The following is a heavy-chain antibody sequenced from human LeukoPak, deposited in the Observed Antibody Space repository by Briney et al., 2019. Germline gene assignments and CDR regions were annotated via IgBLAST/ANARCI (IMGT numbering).Heavy chain of an antibody. D-gene: IGHD1-7*01. V-gene: IGHV4-38-2*02. J-gene: IGHJ3*02. CDR1: GYSISSGYY. CDR2: IYHSGST. CDR3: ARLITGTTTDFDI. Sequence: SETLSLTCTVFGYSISSGYYWGWIRQPPGKGLEWIGSIYHSGSTYYNPSLKSRVTISVDTSKNQFSLKLSSVTAADTAVYYCARLITGTTTDFDIWGQGTMVTVSS.